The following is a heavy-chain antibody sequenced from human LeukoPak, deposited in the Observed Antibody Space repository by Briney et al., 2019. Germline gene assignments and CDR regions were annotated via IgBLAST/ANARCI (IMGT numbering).Heavy chain of an antibody. D-gene: IGHD5-24*01. Sequence: SGTLSLTCAVSGGSISSSNWWSWVRQPPGKGLEWIGEIYHSGSTNYNPSLKSRVTISVDKSKNQFSLKLSSVTAADTAVYYCARAHLTRRDGYITFDYWGQGTLVTVSS. J-gene: IGHJ4*02. V-gene: IGHV4-4*02. CDR3: ARAHLTRRDGYITFDY. CDR1: GGSISSSNW. CDR2: IYHSGST.